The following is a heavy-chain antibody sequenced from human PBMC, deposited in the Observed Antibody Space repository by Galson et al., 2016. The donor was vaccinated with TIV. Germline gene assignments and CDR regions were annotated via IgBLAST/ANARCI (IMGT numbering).Heavy chain of an antibody. J-gene: IGHJ2*01. CDR2: ISNDNSGGST. D-gene: IGHD1-1*01. CDR1: GFTFSSYA. CDR3: AKDAGIRTVNWYFHL. Sequence: SLRLTCAASGFTFSSYAMSWARQAPGKGLEWVSTISNDNSGGSTYYADSVKGRFTISRDSSKNTLYLQMNSLRAEDTAVYYCAKDAGIRTVNWYFHLWGRGTLVTASS. V-gene: IGHV3-23*01.